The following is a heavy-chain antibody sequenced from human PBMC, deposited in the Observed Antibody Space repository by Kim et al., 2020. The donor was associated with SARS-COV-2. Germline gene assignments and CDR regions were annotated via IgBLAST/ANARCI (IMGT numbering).Heavy chain of an antibody. D-gene: IGHD3-16*02. Sequence: GRFTISRDNAKTSLYLQMNSLRAEDTAVYYCARGIFDYVWGSHRYTFDHWGQGTLVTVSS. J-gene: IGHJ4*02. CDR3: ARGIFDYVWGSHRYTFDH. V-gene: IGHV3-7*04.